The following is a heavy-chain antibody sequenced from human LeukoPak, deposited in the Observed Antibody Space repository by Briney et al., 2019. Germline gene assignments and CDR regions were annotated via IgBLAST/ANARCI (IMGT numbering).Heavy chain of an antibody. J-gene: IGHJ3*02. CDR1: GYTFTSYY. Sequence: GASVKVSCKASGYTFTSYYMHWVRQAPGQGLEWMGIINPSGVSTSYAQKFQGRVTMTRDTSTSTVYMELSSLRSEDTAVYYCATATGDDAFDIWGQGTMVTVSS. CDR2: INPSGVST. CDR3: ATATGDDAFDI. V-gene: IGHV1-46*01. D-gene: IGHD7-27*01.